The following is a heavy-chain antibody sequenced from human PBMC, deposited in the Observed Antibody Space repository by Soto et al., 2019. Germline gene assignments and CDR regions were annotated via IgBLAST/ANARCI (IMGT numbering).Heavy chain of an antibody. J-gene: IGHJ6*02. CDR2: ILHDGSAE. CDR3: ARSRDGYSFYFYYGMDV. CDR1: GFTFTSCD. V-gene: IGHV3-30*03. Sequence: GESLKISCAASGFTFTSCDMHWVRQAPGKGLEWMALILHDGSAEYYADSVKGRFTISRDNSKSTLYLQMNSLRAEDTAVYYCARSRDGYSFYFYYGMDVWGQGTTVTVSS. D-gene: IGHD4-4*01.